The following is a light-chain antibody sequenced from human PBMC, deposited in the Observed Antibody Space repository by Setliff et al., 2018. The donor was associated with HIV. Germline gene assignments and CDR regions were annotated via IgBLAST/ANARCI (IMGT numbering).Light chain of an antibody. CDR3: CSNTGSNTYV. CDR2: EGR. Sequence: QSALTQPASVSGSPGQSITISCTGTSSDVGSYNHVSWYQQHPGKAPRLMIYEGRERPSGVSDRFSGSKSGNTASLTISGLQAEDEADYYCCSNTGSNTYVFGTGTKV. J-gene: IGLJ1*01. V-gene: IGLV2-23*01. CDR1: SSDVGSYNH.